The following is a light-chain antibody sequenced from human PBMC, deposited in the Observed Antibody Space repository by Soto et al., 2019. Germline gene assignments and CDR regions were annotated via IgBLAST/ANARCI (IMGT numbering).Light chain of an antibody. J-gene: IGLJ3*02. CDR2: EVG. V-gene: IGLV2-14*01. Sequence: QSVLTQPASVSGSLGQSITISCTGTSSDIGGYKYVSWYQQHPGKAPKLIIFEVGNRPSGVSDRFSGSNSGNTASLTISGLQAEDEADYYCTSYSRYGVLVFGGGTKVTVL. CDR1: SSDIGGYKY. CDR3: TSYSRYGVLV.